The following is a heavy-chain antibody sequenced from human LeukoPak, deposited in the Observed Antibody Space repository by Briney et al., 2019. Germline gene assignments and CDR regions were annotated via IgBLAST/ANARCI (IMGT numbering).Heavy chain of an antibody. J-gene: IGHJ3*02. CDR1: GGSISSHY. D-gene: IGHD4-23*01. CDR2: IYYSGST. V-gene: IGHV4-59*11. CDR3: ARETTVVTPGRSDVFDI. Sequence: SETLSLTCTVSGGSISSHYWNWIRQPPGKGLEWIGYIYYSGSTNYNPSLKSRVTTSVDTSKNQFSLKLSSVTAADTAVYYCARETTVVTPGRSDVFDIWGQGTMVTVSS.